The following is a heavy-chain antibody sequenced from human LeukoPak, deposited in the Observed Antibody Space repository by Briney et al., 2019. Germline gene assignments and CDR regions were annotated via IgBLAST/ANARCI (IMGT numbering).Heavy chain of an antibody. CDR3: ARSPTYGVPGPVEFDY. CDR2: IYHSGST. V-gene: IGHV4-4*02. Sequence: SETLSLTCAVSGGSISSSDWWSWVRQPPGKGLEWIGEIYHSGSTNYNPSLKSRVTISVDKSKNQFSLKLSSVTAADTAVYYCARSPTYGVPGPVEFDYWGQGTLVTVSS. D-gene: IGHD4-17*01. CDR1: GGSISSSDW. J-gene: IGHJ4*02.